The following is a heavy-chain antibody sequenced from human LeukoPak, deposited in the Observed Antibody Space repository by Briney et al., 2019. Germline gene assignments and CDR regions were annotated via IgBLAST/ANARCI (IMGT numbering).Heavy chain of an antibody. D-gene: IGHD5-24*01. J-gene: IGHJ4*02. CDR2: IYYSGST. V-gene: IGHV4-39*01. Sequence: SETLSLICTVSGGSISSSSYYWGWIRQPPGKGLEWIGSIYYSGSTYYNPSLKSRVTISVDTSKHQFSLKLSSVTAAGTAVCYSVRRTFLRRANYNYYFFDYWAQGILVTVSS. CDR3: VRRTFLRRANYNYYFFDY. CDR1: GGSISSSSYY.